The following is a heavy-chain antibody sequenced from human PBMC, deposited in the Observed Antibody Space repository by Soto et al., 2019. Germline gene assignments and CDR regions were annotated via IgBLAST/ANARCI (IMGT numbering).Heavy chain of an antibody. V-gene: IGHV3-23*01. Sequence: EVQLLESGGGLVQPGGSLRLSCAASGFTFSSYAMSWVRQAPGKGLEWVSAISGSGGSTYYADSVKGRFTISRDNSKNTLYLQMTSLRAEDTAVYYCAKVGQRNIVVATHFDYWGQGTLVTVSS. CDR3: AKVGQRNIVVATHFDY. J-gene: IGHJ4*02. D-gene: IGHD1-26*01. CDR1: GFTFSSYA. CDR2: ISGSGGST.